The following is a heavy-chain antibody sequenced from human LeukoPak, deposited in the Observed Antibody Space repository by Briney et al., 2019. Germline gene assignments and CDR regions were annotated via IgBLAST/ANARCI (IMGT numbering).Heavy chain of an antibody. CDR1: GGSVSSYY. CDR3: AHDSSGYYGHGGYMDV. D-gene: IGHD3-22*01. CDR2: LYFSGST. Sequence: SETLSLTCTVSGGSVSSYYWSWIRQPPGKGLEWIGYLYFSGSTNYNPSLKSRVAISVDTSNNQFSLKLSSVTTADTAVYYCAHDSSGYYGHGGYMDVWGKGTTVTVSS. J-gene: IGHJ6*03. V-gene: IGHV4-59*02.